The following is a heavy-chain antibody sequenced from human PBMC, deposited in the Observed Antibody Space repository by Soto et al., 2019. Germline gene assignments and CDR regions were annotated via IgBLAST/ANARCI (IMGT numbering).Heavy chain of an antibody. CDR1: GGSFGEYY. J-gene: IGHJ6*02. Sequence: PSETLSVTCAVKGGSFGEYYWSCIRQPPGKGLEWIGEINQSWTTHYNPCLQSGVTISVEKSKNQFSMKLSFVTAADTAVYNCASIRRGRDVGGQGTAVTVSS. V-gene: IGHV4-34*01. CDR2: INQSWTT. CDR3: ASIRRGRDV.